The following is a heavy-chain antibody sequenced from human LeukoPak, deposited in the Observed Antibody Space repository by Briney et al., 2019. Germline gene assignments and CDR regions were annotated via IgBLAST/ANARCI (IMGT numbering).Heavy chain of an antibody. CDR2: INYSGNT. CDR1: GGSLSGYY. J-gene: IGHJ4*02. CDR3: ARRGTAYCRGGNCYSDKYFDY. V-gene: IGHV4-34*01. D-gene: IGHD2-15*01. Sequence: PSETLSLXCAVYGGSLSGYYWTWIRQTPGKGLEWIGEINYSGNTNYNRSLKSRVTISADTSKNQFSLRLSSVTAADTAVYYCARRGTAYCRGGNCYSDKYFDYWGQGTQVTVSS.